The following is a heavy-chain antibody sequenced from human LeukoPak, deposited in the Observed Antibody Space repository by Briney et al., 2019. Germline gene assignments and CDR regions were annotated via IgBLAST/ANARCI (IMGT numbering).Heavy chain of an antibody. CDR3: ARGRTLVRGIIIRGDY. Sequence: ASVKVSCKASGYTFIDYYMHWVRQAPGQGLEWMGWINPKSGVTNYAQKFQGRVTMTWDTSITTAYMELSRLRSDDTAVYYCARGRTLVRGIIIRGDYWGQGTLVTVSS. J-gene: IGHJ4*02. D-gene: IGHD3-10*01. CDR2: INPKSGVT. V-gene: IGHV1-2*02. CDR1: GYTFIDYY.